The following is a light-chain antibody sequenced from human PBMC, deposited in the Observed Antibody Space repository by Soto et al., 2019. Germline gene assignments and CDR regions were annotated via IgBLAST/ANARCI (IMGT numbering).Light chain of an antibody. V-gene: IGKV3D-15*01. CDR2: GAS. CDR3: HQRQYWPPIT. Sequence: EIVMTQSPATLSVSPGERATLSCRASQSVYNNLAWYQQKPGQAPRLLIYGASTRATGIPARFSGSGSGTDFILTISSLEPEDFAVYYCHQRQYWPPITFGQGTRLEIK. CDR1: QSVYNN. J-gene: IGKJ5*01.